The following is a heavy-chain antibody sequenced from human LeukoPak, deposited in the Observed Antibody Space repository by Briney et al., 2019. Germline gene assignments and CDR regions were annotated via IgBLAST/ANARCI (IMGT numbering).Heavy chain of an antibody. Sequence: GGSLRLSCAASGFTFSSYAMNWVRQAPGKGLEWVSVIYSGGSTYYADSVKGRFTISRDNSKNTLYLQMNSLRAEDTAVYYCARDGLRFGEGPRDDAFDIWGQGTMVTVSS. CDR2: IYSGGST. CDR3: ARDGLRFGEGPRDDAFDI. CDR1: GFTFSSYA. V-gene: IGHV3-53*01. J-gene: IGHJ3*02. D-gene: IGHD3-10*01.